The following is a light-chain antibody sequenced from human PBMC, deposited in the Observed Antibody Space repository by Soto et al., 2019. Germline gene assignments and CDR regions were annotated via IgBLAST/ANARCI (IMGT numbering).Light chain of an antibody. CDR2: GAS. CDR1: QSVSSN. V-gene: IGKV3-15*01. J-gene: IGKJ4*01. CDR3: QHYNNWPPLT. Sequence: EIVMTQSPATLSVSPGERATLSCRASQSVSSNIAWYQQKPGQAPRLLIYGASTRATGIPARFSGSGSGTEFTLTISSLQSEDFAVYSCQHYNNWPPLTFGGGTKVEIK.